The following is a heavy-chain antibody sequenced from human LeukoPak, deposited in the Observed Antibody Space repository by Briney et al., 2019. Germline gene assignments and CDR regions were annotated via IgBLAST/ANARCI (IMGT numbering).Heavy chain of an antibody. CDR3: ARQRGYSSSWSSP. CDR2: IYYSGST. Sequence: SETLSLTCTVSGGSISSYYWSWIRQPPGKGLEWIGYIYYSGSTKYTPSLKSRVTISVYTSKNQFSLKVSSLTAADTAVYYCARQRGYSSSWSSPWGQGTLVTVSS. J-gene: IGHJ5*02. CDR1: GGSISSYY. D-gene: IGHD6-13*01. V-gene: IGHV4-59*08.